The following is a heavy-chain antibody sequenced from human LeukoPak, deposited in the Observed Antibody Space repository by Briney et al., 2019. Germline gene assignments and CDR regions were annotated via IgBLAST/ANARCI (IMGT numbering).Heavy chain of an antibody. Sequence: PGGSLRLSCAASGFTFSSYAMSWVRQAPGKGLEWVSAISGSGGSTYYADSVKGRFTISRDNSKNTLYLQMNSLRAEDTAVYYCAKVLPPLQSSGSYYTHLDYWGQGTLVTVSS. CDR1: GFTFSSYA. CDR2: ISGSGGST. V-gene: IGHV3-23*01. D-gene: IGHD1-26*01. J-gene: IGHJ4*02. CDR3: AKVLPPLQSSGSYYTHLDY.